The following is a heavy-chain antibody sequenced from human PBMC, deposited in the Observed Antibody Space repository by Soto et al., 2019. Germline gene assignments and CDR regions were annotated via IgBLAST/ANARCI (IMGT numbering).Heavy chain of an antibody. V-gene: IGHV4-4*02. D-gene: IGHD3-3*01. Sequence: PSETLSLTCAVSGGSISSSNSWSCVRRPPARGLEWIGSIYHSGSTYYNPSLKSRVTISVDTSKNQFSLKLSSVTAADTAVYYCARTYYDFWSGYYTYYFDYWGQGTLVTVSS. J-gene: IGHJ4*02. CDR2: IYHSGST. CDR1: GGSISSSNS. CDR3: ARTYYDFWSGYYTYYFDY.